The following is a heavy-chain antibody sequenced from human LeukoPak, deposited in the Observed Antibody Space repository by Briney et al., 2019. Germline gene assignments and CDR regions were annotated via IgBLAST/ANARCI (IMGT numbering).Heavy chain of an antibody. Sequence: GSLRLSCAASGFTFSSYGMSWVRQAPGKGLEWVSSISSSSIYIYYADSVKGRFTISRDNAKNSLYLQMNSLRAEDTAVYYCARAEHYYYDTSAYHTVTPREFDPWGQGTLVTVSS. J-gene: IGHJ5*02. V-gene: IGHV3-21*01. D-gene: IGHD3-22*01. CDR1: GFTFSSYG. CDR2: ISSSSIYI. CDR3: ARAEHYYYDTSAYHTVTPREFDP.